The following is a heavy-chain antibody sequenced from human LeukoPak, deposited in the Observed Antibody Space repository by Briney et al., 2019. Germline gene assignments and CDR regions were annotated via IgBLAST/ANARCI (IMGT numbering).Heavy chain of an antibody. CDR2: IRYDGSNK. D-gene: IGHD6-6*01. CDR1: GFTFGDYV. J-gene: IGHJ4*02. CDR3: AKDSRAALPY. Sequence: GRSLRLSCTTSGFTFGDYVMSWVRQAPGKGLEWVAFIRYDGSNKYYADSVKGRFTISRDNSKNTLYLQMNSLRAEDTAVYYCAKDSRAALPYWGQGTLVTVSS. V-gene: IGHV3-30*02.